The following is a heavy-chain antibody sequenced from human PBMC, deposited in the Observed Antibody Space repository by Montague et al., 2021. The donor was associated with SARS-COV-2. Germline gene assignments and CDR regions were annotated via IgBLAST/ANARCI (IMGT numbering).Heavy chain of an antibody. CDR1: GFTFSDYY. CDR2: IAISGTTI. CDR3: ARGRGSYYVPYYYYYAMDV. J-gene: IGHJ6*02. D-gene: IGHD3-10*01. Sequence: SLRLSCAASGFTFSDYYMSWIRQAPGKGLEWLSYIAISGTTIYYADSVKARVTISRDDAKNSLYLQMNSLRAEDTAVYYCARGRGSYYVPYYYYYAMDVWGQRTTVTVSS. V-gene: IGHV3-11*01.